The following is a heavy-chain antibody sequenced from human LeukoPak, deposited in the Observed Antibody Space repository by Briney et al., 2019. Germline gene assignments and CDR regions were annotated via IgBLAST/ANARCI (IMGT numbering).Heavy chain of an antibody. Sequence: GGSLRLSCAASGFTFDDYGMSWVRQAPGKGLEGGSGINWNGGSTGYADSVKGRFTISRDNAKNSLYLQMNSLRAEDTALYYCARVPNYFIYSSSWYDVDYWGQGTLVTVSS. CDR1: GFTFDDYG. V-gene: IGHV3-20*04. CDR3: ARVPNYFIYSSSWYDVDY. D-gene: IGHD6-13*01. CDR2: INWNGGST. J-gene: IGHJ4*02.